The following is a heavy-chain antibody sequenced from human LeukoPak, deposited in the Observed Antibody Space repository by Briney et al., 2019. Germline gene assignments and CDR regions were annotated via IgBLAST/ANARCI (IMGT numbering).Heavy chain of an antibody. CDR2: IKQDGSEK. Sequence: GGSLRLSCAASGFTFSTYWMSWDRQAPGKGLEWVANIKQDGSEKYYVDSVKGRFTISRDNAKNSLYLQMNSLRAEDTAVYYCARDKVVGATLFDYWGQGTLVTVSS. J-gene: IGHJ4*02. V-gene: IGHV3-7*01. D-gene: IGHD1-26*01. CDR1: GFTFSTYW. CDR3: ARDKVVGATLFDY.